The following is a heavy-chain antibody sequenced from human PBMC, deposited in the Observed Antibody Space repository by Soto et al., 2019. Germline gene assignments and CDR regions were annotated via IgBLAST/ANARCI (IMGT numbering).Heavy chain of an antibody. CDR3: ARVEADYDSSGRPFDY. CDR1: GYTFTSYG. J-gene: IGHJ4*02. CDR2: ISAYNGNT. V-gene: IGHV1-18*01. D-gene: IGHD3-22*01. Sequence: QVQLVQSGAEVKKPGASVKVSCKASGYTFTSYGISWVRQAPGQGLEWMGWISAYNGNTNYAQKLQGRVTMTTDTSTSTAYREMRSLRSDDTAVYYCARVEADYDSSGRPFDYWGQGTLVTVSS.